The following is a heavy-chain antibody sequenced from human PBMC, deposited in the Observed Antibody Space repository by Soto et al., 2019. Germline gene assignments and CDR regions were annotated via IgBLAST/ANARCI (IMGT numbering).Heavy chain of an antibody. V-gene: IGHV4-34*01. CDR3: ARGHLERRVDAFDI. D-gene: IGHD1-1*01. Sequence: QVQLQQWGAGLLKPSETLSLTCAVYGGSFSGYYWSWIRQPPGKGLEWIGEINPSGSTNYNPSLKSRVTTSVDTSKNQFSLKLSSVTAADTAVYYCARGHLERRVDAFDIWGQGTMVTVSS. CDR1: GGSFSGYY. J-gene: IGHJ3*02. CDR2: INPSGST.